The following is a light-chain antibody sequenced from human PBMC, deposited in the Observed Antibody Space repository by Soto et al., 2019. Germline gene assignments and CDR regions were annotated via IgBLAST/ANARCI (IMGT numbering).Light chain of an antibody. J-gene: IGKJ3*01. CDR3: QQYGSSPFT. CDR2: DAS. Sequence: EIVLTQSPATLSLSLGERATLSCRASQSVSSYLAWYQQKPGQAPRLLIYDASNRATGIPARFSGSGSGTDFTLTISRLAPEDFAVYYCQQYGSSPFTFGPGTKVDIK. CDR1: QSVSSY. V-gene: IGKV3-11*01.